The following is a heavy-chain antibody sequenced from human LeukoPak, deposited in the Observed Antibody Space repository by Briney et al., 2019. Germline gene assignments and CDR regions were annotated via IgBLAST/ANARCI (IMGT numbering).Heavy chain of an antibody. CDR1: GYIFTSYW. V-gene: IGHV5-51*01. Sequence: GESLKISCKGSGYIFTSYWIGWVRQMPGKGLEWMGIIYPGDSDTRYSPSFQGQVTISADKSIGTAYLQWSSLKASDTAMYYCARPSGGQYCSSTSCYAFDIWGQGTMVTVSS. D-gene: IGHD2-2*01. CDR2: IYPGDSDT. CDR3: ARPSGGQYCSSTSCYAFDI. J-gene: IGHJ3*02.